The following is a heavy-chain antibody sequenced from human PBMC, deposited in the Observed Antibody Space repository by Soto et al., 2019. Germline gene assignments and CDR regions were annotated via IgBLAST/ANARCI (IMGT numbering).Heavy chain of an antibody. CDR1: GGTFSSYA. CDR3: ARGRIVGATSRFDY. Sequence: SVKVSCKASGGTFSSYAISWVRQAPGQGLEWMGGIIPIFGTANYAQKFQGRVTITADKSTSTAYMELSSLRSEDTAVYYCARGRIVGATSRFDYWGQGTLVTVS. CDR2: IIPIFGTA. J-gene: IGHJ4*02. D-gene: IGHD1-26*01. V-gene: IGHV1-69*06.